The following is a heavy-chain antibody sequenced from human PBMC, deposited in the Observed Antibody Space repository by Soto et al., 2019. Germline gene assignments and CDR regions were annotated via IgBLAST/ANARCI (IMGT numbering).Heavy chain of an antibody. Sequence: GGSLRLSCAASGFIFSSYGMHWVRQAPGKGLEWVAVIWYDGSNKYYADSVKGRFTISRDNSKNTLCLQMNSLRAEDTAVYYCARDPLCSGGNCYSRYYFDYWGQGTLVTVSS. CDR1: GFIFSSYG. CDR3: ARDPLCSGGNCYSRYYFDY. D-gene: IGHD2-15*01. CDR2: IWYDGSNK. J-gene: IGHJ4*02. V-gene: IGHV3-33*01.